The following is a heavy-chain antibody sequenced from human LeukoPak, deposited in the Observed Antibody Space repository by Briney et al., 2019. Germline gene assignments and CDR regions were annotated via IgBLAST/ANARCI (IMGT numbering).Heavy chain of an antibody. D-gene: IGHD1-26*01. CDR3: ARAGIVGAIFDY. V-gene: IGHV1-46*01. CDR1: GYTLTSYY. CDR2: INPSGGST. J-gene: IGHJ4*02. Sequence: ASVKVSCKASGYTLTSYYMHWVRQAPGQGLEWMGIINPSGGSTSYAQKFQGRVTMTRDTSTSTVYMELSSLRSEDTAVYYCARAGIVGAIFDYWGQGTLVTVSS.